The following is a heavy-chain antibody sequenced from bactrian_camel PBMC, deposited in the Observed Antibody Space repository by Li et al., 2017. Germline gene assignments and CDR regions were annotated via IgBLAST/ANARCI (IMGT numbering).Heavy chain of an antibody. D-gene: IGHD5*01. Sequence: VQLVESGGGLVQAGGSLRLSCGSSSGHTGRMYCAGWFRQAPGKGREGIATIDCDGRTCYARVADSVKGRFTISLDSTRNTLFLQMNSLKPEDTATYYCAAELLGVGWTTAISNCEFGSRGQGTQVTVS. CDR2: IDCDGRTC. CDR3: AAELLGVGWTTAISNCEFGS. V-gene: IGHV3S14*01. CDR1: GHTGRMYC. J-gene: IGHJ6*01.